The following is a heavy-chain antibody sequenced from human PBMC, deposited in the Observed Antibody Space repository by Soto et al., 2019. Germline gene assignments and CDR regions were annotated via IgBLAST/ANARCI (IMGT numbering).Heavy chain of an antibody. J-gene: IGHJ2*01. Sequence: EVQLVESGGGLVKPGGSLRLSCAASGFTFSSYSMNWVRQAPGEGLEWVSSISSSSSYIYYADSVKGRFTISRDNAKNSLYLQMNSLRAEDTAVYYCARDGPYYGGNGQDWYFDLWGRGTLVTVSS. D-gene: IGHD4-17*01. CDR1: GFTFSSYS. CDR3: ARDGPYYGGNGQDWYFDL. CDR2: ISSSSSYI. V-gene: IGHV3-21*01.